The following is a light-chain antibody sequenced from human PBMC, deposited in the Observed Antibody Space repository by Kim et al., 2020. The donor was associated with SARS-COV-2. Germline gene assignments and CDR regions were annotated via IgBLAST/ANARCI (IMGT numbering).Light chain of an antibody. CDR2: LAS. V-gene: IGKV1-5*03. J-gene: IGKJ2*01. Sequence: SASVGDRVTTTSRASQTISTWLAWYQHKTVKAPKLLLYLASTLESGVPSRFSGSGSGTEFTLTIDSLQPDDFSTYYCQLYIRFPYTFGQGTKLEI. CDR3: QLYIRFPYT. CDR1: QTISTW.